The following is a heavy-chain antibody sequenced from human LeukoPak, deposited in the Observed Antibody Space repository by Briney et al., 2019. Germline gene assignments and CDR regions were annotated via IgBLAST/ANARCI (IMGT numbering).Heavy chain of an antibody. CDR1: GGSISSSNW. Sequence: PSETLSLTCAVSGGSISSSNWWSWVRQPPGKGLEWIGEIYHSGSTNYNPSLKSRVTISVDKSKNQFFLKLSSVTAADTAVYYCARQYGDYSYSNWFDPWGQGTLVTVSS. V-gene: IGHV4-4*02. D-gene: IGHD4-17*01. CDR2: IYHSGST. CDR3: ARQYGDYSYSNWFDP. J-gene: IGHJ5*02.